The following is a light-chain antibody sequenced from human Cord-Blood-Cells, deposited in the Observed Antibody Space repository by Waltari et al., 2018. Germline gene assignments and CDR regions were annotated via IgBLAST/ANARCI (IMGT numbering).Light chain of an antibody. CDR1: QSSSSY. J-gene: IGKJ4*01. V-gene: IGKV1-39*01. CDR3: RQGYSTPLP. Sequence: QMSQSPSCLSASVGHRVTLTRRASQSSSSYLYWYLQKPGNPPKPLIYATSSVQSGVPSSFGGSGSRTDCTLTISGLQPEDCATYYCRQGYSTPLPFGGGTDVEIK. CDR2: ATS.